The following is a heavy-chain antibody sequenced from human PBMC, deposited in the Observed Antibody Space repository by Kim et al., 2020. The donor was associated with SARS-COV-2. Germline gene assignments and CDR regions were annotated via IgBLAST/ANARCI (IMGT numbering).Heavy chain of an antibody. V-gene: IGHV7-4-1*02. CDR2: P. D-gene: IGHD2-21*02. CDR3: ARDYGDCYSDY. Sequence: PTYAQGFTGRFVFSLDTSVSTAYLQISSLKAEDTAVYYCARDYGDCYSDYWGQGTLVTVSS. J-gene: IGHJ4*02.